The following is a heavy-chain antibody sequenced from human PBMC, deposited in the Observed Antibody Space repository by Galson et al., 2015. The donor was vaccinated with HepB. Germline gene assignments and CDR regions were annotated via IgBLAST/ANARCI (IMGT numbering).Heavy chain of an antibody. CDR3: AREVAAAGTGFDY. J-gene: IGHJ4*02. CDR2: INPNSGGT. D-gene: IGHD6-13*01. Sequence: SVKVSCKASGYTFTGYYMHWVRQAPGQGLEWMGRINPNSGGTNYAQKFQGRVTMTRDTSISTAYMELSRLRSDDTAVYYCAREVAAAGTGFDYWGQGTLVTVSS. V-gene: IGHV1-2*06. CDR1: GYTFTGYY.